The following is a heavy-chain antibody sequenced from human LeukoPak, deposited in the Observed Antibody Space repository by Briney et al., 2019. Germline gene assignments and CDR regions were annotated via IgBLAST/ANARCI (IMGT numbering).Heavy chain of an antibody. J-gene: IGHJ5*02. V-gene: IGHV3-30*18. Sequence: PGGSLRLSCAASGFTFSSYDMHWVRQAPGKGLEWVAVISYDGSNKYYADSVKGRFTISRDNSKNTLFLQMNSLRAEDTAVYYCAKGPASVRGVINWFDPWGQGTLVTVSS. CDR2: ISYDGSNK. CDR3: AKGPASVRGVINWFDP. CDR1: GFTFSSYD. D-gene: IGHD3-10*01.